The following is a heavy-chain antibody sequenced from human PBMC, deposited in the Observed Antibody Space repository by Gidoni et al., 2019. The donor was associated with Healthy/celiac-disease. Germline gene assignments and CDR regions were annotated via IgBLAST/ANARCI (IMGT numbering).Heavy chain of an antibody. CDR2: INPNSGGT. CDR1: GSTFTGYY. J-gene: IGHJ5*02. D-gene: IGHD6-13*01. V-gene: IGHV1-2*04. Sequence: QVQLVQSGAEVKKPGASVKVSCKASGSTFTGYYMHWVRQAPGQGLEWMGWINPNSGGTNYAQKFQGWVTMTRDTSISTAYMELSRLRSDDTAVYYCARALAYSSSWYGGNWFDPWGQGTLVTVSS. CDR3: ARALAYSSSWYGGNWFDP.